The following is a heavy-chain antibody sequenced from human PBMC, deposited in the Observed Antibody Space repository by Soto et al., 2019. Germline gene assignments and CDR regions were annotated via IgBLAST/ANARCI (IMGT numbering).Heavy chain of an antibody. D-gene: IGHD3-3*01. V-gene: IGHV1-69*06. CDR3: ASPTREWLPPARDYYYGMDV. CDR2: IIPIFGTA. Sequence: QVQLVQSGAEVKKLGSSVKVSCKASGGTFSSYAISWVRQAPGQGLEWMGGIIPIFGTANYAQKFQGRVTITADKSTSTAYMELSSLRSEDTAVYYCASPTREWLPPARDYYYGMDVWGQGTTVTVSS. J-gene: IGHJ6*02. CDR1: GGTFSSYA.